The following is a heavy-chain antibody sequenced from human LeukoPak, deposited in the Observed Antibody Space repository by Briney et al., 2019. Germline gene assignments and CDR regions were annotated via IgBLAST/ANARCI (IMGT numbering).Heavy chain of an antibody. CDR1: GYPFTTYD. CDR2: MNPSSGYT. J-gene: IGHJ2*01. Sequence: ASVRVSCKASGYPFTTYDINWVRKATGQGLEWMGWMNPSSGYTGYSQKFQGRVTMTRNTSITTAYMELSSLRSGDTAVYYCARISDHNWYFDLWGRGTLVTVSS. D-gene: IGHD1-14*01. CDR3: ARISDHNWYFDL. V-gene: IGHV1-8*01.